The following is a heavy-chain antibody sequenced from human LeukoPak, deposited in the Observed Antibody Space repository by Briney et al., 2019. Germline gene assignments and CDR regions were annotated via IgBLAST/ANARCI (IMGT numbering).Heavy chain of an antibody. CDR2: ITPIFGTA. D-gene: IGHD4-23*01. V-gene: IGHV1-69*01. Sequence: ASVKVSCKASGGTFWSNAICWVRQAPGQGLEWMGGITPIFGTANYAQKFQGRVTITAVESMSTAYMELSSLRSEDTAVYYCARGWLAETTVVTPYNYWGQGTLVTVSS. CDR3: ARGWLAETTVVTPYNY. CDR1: GGTFWSNA. J-gene: IGHJ4*02.